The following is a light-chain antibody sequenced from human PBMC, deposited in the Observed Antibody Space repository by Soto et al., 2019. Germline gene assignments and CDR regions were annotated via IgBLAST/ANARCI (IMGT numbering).Light chain of an antibody. Sequence: QYVLTQPASVSGSPGQSITISCTGTSSGVGGYNYVSWYQQHPGKAPKLMIYDVSNRPSGVSNRFSGSKSGNTASLTISGLQAEDEADYYCSSYTSSSTPYVFGTGTKVTVL. CDR2: DVS. V-gene: IGLV2-14*01. CDR1: SSGVGGYNY. CDR3: SSYTSSSTPYV. J-gene: IGLJ1*01.